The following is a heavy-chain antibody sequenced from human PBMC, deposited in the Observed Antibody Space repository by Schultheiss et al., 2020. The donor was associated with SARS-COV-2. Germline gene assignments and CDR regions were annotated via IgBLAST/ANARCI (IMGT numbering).Heavy chain of an antibody. CDR1: GGTFSSYG. J-gene: IGHJ6*03. Sequence: ASVKVSCKASGGTFSSYGISWVRQAPGQGLEWMGWISAYNGNTNYAQKLQGRVTMTSNTSTSTAYMELRSLRSDDTAVYYCARAPASLGYCSSTSCYDMDVWGKGTTVTVSS. V-gene: IGHV1-18*01. CDR2: ISAYNGNT. D-gene: IGHD2-2*01. CDR3: ARAPASLGYCSSTSCYDMDV.